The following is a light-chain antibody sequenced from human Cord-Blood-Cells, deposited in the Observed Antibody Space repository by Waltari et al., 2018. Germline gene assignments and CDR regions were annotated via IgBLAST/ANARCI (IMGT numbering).Light chain of an antibody. CDR3: CSYAGSYTWV. Sequence: QSALTQPRSVSRSPGQSVTISCTGTSSDVGGYNYVSWYQQHPGKAPKLMIYDFSKRPSGFPERFSGTNSGNTASLTISGLQAEDEADYYCCSYAGSYTWVFGGGTKLTVL. CDR1: SSDVGGYNY. CDR2: DFS. V-gene: IGLV2-11*01. J-gene: IGLJ3*02.